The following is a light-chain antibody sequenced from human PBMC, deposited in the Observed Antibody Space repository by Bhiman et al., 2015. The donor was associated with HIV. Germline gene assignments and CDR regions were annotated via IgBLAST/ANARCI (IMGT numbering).Light chain of an antibody. J-gene: IGLJ1*01. CDR1: KLGDKY. CDR2: EDN. V-gene: IGLV3-1*01. Sequence: FELTQPPSVSVSPGQTASITCSGDKLGDKYASWYHQKPGHSPVLVIYEDNKRPSGIPERFSGSNSGNTATLTISGTQPMDEGDYYCQAWDRDSYGCVFGAATTVTVL. CDR3: QAWDRDSYGCV.